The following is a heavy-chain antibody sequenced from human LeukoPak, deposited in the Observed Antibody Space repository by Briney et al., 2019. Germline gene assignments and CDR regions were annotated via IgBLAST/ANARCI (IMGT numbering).Heavy chain of an antibody. CDR1: GFTFSSYG. CDR2: IRYDGSNK. V-gene: IGHV3-30*02. CDR3: AKRGSFDYGSGSYYYYYMDV. J-gene: IGHJ6*03. Sequence: PGGSLRLSCAASGFTFSSYGMHWVRQAPGKGLEWVAFIRYDGSNKYYADSVKGRFTISRDNSKNTLYLQMNSLRAEDTAVYYCAKRGSFDYGSGSYYYYYMDVWGKGTTVTVSS. D-gene: IGHD3-10*01.